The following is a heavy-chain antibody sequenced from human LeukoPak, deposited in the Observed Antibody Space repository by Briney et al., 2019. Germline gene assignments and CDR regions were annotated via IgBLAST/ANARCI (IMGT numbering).Heavy chain of an antibody. D-gene: IGHD6-13*01. CDR2: IYYSVSTI. CDR1: GGSISSSPCY. CDR3: ARGKDSSRWNFDY. Sequence: SETLSLTCTVSGGSISSSPCYWGWIRQPPGKGLEWIGSIYYSVSTIYYNPSLKSRVTISVDTSKNQFSLKLSSVTAADTAVYFCARGKDSSRWNFDYWGQGTLATVSS. J-gene: IGHJ4*02. V-gene: IGHV4-39*07.